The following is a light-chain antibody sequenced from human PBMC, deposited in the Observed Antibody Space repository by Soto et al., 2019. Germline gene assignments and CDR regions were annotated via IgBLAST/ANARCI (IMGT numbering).Light chain of an antibody. CDR1: QSVSSN. CDR3: QQYRNWPYT. V-gene: IGKV3-15*01. Sequence: EIVMTQSPATLSVSPGERATLSCRASQSVSSNLAWYQQNPGQAPRLLIYGASTRATGIPARFSGSRSGTEFTLTISSLQAEDFAVYYCQQYRNWPYTLGQGTKREIK. J-gene: IGKJ2*01. CDR2: GAS.